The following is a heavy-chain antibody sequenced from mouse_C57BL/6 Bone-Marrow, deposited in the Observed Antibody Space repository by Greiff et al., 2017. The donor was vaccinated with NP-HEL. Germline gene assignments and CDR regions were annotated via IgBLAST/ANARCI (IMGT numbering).Heavy chain of an antibody. CDR3: ARSYYGNWMDY. CDR1: GYTFTSYW. D-gene: IGHD2-1*01. V-gene: IGHV1-69*01. Sequence: QVQLKQPGAELVLPGASVKLSCKASGYTFTSYWMHWVKQRPGQGLEWIGEIDPSDSYTNSNQKFKGNSTLTVDKSSSTAYMQLSSLTSEDSAVYYCARSYYGNWMDYWGQGTSVTVSS. CDR2: IDPSDSYT. J-gene: IGHJ4*01.